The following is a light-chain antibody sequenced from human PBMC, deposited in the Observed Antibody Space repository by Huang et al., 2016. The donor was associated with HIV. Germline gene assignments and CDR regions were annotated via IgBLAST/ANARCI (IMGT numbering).Light chain of an antibody. J-gene: IGKJ5*01. CDR3: QQGYSALIT. CDR1: QNINTY. Sequence: DILLTQSPSSLSASVGDRVTITCRASQNINTYLNWYQQKPGKAPNLLIHSASTLQTGVPSRCSGSGAGTDFTLTVNSLQPEDSATYYCQQGYSALITFGQGTRL. CDR2: SAS. V-gene: IGKV1-39*01.